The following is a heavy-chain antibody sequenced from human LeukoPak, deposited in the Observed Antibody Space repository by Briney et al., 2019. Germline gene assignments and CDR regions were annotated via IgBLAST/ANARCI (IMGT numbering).Heavy chain of an antibody. CDR2: IYYSGST. J-gene: IGHJ3*02. V-gene: IGHV4-61*05. Sequence: PSETLSLTCTVSGGSISSGFHYWGWIRQSPGKGLEWIGYIYYSGSTNYNPSLKSRVTISVDTSKNQFSLKLSSVTAADTAVYYCARSYSGYPLDAFDIWGQGTMVTVSS. CDR1: GGSISSGFHY. D-gene: IGHD5-12*01. CDR3: ARSYSGYPLDAFDI.